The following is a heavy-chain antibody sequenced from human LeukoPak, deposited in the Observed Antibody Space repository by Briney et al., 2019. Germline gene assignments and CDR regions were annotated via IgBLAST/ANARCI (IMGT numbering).Heavy chain of an antibody. CDR2: IYHSGST. V-gene: IGHV4-30-2*01. D-gene: IGHD3-9*01. J-gene: IGHJ4*02. Sequence: SETLSLTCTVSGGSISSGGYYWSWIRQPPGKGLEWIGYIYHSGSTYYNPSLKSRVTISVDTSKNQFSLKLSSVTAADTAVYYCAQRGRYFDWLSLNYFDYWGQGTLVTVSS. CDR3: AQRGRYFDWLSLNYFDY. CDR1: GGSISSGGYY.